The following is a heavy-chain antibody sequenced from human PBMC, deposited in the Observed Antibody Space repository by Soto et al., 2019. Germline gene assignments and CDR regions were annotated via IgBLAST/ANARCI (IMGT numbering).Heavy chain of an antibody. V-gene: IGHV3-23*01. CDR3: AKARDGPSN. J-gene: IGHJ4*02. Sequence: GGSLRLSCAASGFTFSSYAMSWVRQAPGKGLAWVSAISGSGGSKYSADSVKGRFTISRDNSKNTLYLQMNSLRAEDTAVYYCAKARDGPSNWGQGTLVTVSS. CDR1: GFTFSSYA. CDR2: ISGSGGSK.